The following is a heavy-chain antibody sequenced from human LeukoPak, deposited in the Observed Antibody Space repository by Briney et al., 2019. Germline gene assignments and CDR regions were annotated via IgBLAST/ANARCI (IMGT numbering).Heavy chain of an antibody. V-gene: IGHV3-30*03. CDR3: ARGLMATLGVADY. CDR2: ISYDGSNK. CDR1: GFTFSSYG. J-gene: IGHJ4*02. D-gene: IGHD5-24*01. Sequence: GGSLRLSCAASGFTFSSYGMHWVRQAPGKGLEWVAVISYDGSNKYYADSVKGRFTISRDNSKNTLYLQMNSLRAEDTAVYYCARGLMATLGVADYWGQGTLVTVSS.